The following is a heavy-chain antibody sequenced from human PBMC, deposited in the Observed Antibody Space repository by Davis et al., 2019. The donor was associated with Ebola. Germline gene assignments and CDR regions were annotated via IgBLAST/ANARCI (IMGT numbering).Heavy chain of an antibody. Sequence: ASVKVSCKASGYTFTSYGISWVRQAPGQGLEWMGWINPNSGGTNYAQKFQGRVTMTRDTSISTAYMELSRLRSDDTAVYYCARKRRDSSGWYQPFDYWGQGTLVTVSS. CDR1: GYTFTSYG. CDR2: INPNSGGT. J-gene: IGHJ4*02. D-gene: IGHD6-19*01. V-gene: IGHV1-2*02. CDR3: ARKRRDSSGWYQPFDY.